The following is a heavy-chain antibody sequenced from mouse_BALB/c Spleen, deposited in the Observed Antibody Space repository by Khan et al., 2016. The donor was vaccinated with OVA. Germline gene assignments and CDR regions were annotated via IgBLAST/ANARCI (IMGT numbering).Heavy chain of an antibody. CDR3: ARMKPYWYFEV. J-gene: IGHJ1*01. Sequence: QIQLVQSGPELKKPGETVKISCKASGYTFTNYGMNWVKQAPGKGLKWMGWINTYTGEPTYADDFKGRFAFSLETSASTAYLQINNLKNEDTATYFCARMKPYWYFEVWGAGTTVTVSS. CDR1: GYTFTNYG. CDR2: INTYTGEP. V-gene: IGHV9-3-1*01.